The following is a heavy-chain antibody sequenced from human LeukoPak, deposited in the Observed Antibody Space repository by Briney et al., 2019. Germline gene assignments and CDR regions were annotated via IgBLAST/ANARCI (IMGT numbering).Heavy chain of an antibody. Sequence: GGSLRLSCAASGFTFSNYASHWVRQAPGKGLEWVALISYDGSNKYFADSVKGRFTISRDNSKNTLYLQMNSLISEDTAVYYCARDNGAGDFDYWGQGTLVTVSS. J-gene: IGHJ4*02. V-gene: IGHV3-30-3*01. CDR2: ISYDGSNK. CDR1: GFTFSNYA. CDR3: ARDNGAGDFDY. D-gene: IGHD1-26*01.